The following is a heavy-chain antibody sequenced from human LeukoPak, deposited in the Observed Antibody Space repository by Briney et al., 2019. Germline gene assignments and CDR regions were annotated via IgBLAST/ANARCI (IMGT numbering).Heavy chain of an antibody. CDR2: ISGSGGST. CDR1: GFTFSSYA. V-gene: IGHV3-23*01. D-gene: IGHD3-22*01. Sequence: GGSLRLSCAASGFTFSSYAMSWVRQAPGKGLDWVSAISGSGGSTYYADSVKGRFTISRDNSKNTLYLQMNSLRAEDTAVYYCAGGGYYDSSGYPLTSDAFDIWGQGTMVTVSS. CDR3: AGGGYYDSSGYPLTSDAFDI. J-gene: IGHJ3*02.